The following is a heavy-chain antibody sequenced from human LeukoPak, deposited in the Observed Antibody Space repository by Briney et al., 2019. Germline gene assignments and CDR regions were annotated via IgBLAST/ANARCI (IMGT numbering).Heavy chain of an antibody. J-gene: IGHJ5*02. CDR3: ARDRAITGTTDWFDP. CDR2: ISGSGGST. V-gene: IGHV3-23*01. CDR1: GFTFSSYA. Sequence: HPGGSLRLSCAASGFTFSSYARSWVRQAPGKGLEWVSAISGSGGSTYYADSVKGRFTISRDNSKNTLYLQMNGLRVEDTAVYYCARDRAITGTTDWFDPWGQGTLVTVSS. D-gene: IGHD1-7*01.